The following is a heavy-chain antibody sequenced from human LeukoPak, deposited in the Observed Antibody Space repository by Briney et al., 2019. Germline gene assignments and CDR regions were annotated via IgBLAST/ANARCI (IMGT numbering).Heavy chain of an antibody. J-gene: IGHJ5*02. D-gene: IGHD5-24*01. CDR2: IYYSGST. Sequence: SETLSLTRTVSGGSISSRCYYWSWIRQHPGKGLEWIGYIYYSGSTYYNPSLKSRVTISVDTSKNQFSLKLSAVTASDTAVYYCAREMATIVGWFDPWGKGTLVTVSS. V-gene: IGHV4-31*03. CDR1: GGSISSRCYY. CDR3: AREMATIVGWFDP.